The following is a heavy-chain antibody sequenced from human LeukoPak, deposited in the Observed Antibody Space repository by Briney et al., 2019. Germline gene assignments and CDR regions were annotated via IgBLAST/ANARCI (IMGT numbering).Heavy chain of an antibody. CDR2: INHSGST. CDR1: GGSFGGYY. Sequence: SETLSLTCAVYGGSFGGYYWSWIRQPPGKGLEWIGEINHSGSTNYNPSLKSRVTISVDTSKNQFSLKLSSVTAADTAVYYCARELAAFDYWGQGTLVTVSS. V-gene: IGHV4-34*01. D-gene: IGHD6-13*01. J-gene: IGHJ4*02. CDR3: ARELAAFDY.